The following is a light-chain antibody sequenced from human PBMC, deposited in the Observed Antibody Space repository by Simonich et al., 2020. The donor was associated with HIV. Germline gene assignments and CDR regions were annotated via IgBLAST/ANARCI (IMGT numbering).Light chain of an antibody. Sequence: DIQMTQSPSSLSASVGDRVTITCRASQSISTYLHWYQLKPGKAPKLLIYAAYSLQSGVPSRFSGSGSGTEFTLTISSLQPEDFATYYCQQSYSIPYTFGQGTKLEIK. CDR1: QSISTY. CDR2: AAY. CDR3: QQSYSIPYT. J-gene: IGKJ2*01. V-gene: IGKV1-39*01.